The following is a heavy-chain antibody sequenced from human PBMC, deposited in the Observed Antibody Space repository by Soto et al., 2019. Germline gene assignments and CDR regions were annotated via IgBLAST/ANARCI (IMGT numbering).Heavy chain of an antibody. J-gene: IGHJ4*02. CDR2: MNPNSGDT. V-gene: IGHV1-2*04. CDR1: GYTFTGYY. Sequence: GSSVKVSCKASGYTFTGYYMHWVRQAPGQGLEWMGWMNPNSGDTNYAQKFQGWVTMTRDTSISTAYMELSRLRSDDTAVYYCARGPIYYPSDYWGQGTLVTVS. D-gene: IGHD3-10*01. CDR3: ARGPIYYPSDY.